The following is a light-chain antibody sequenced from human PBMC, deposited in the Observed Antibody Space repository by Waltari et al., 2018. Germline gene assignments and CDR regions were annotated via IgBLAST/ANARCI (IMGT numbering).Light chain of an antibody. CDR1: SSNIGRNP. Sequence: QSVLTQPPSASGTPGQRVTITCSGSSSNIGRNPVNWYQQLPGTAPKLLIYSNNQRPSGVPDRFSGSKSGTSASLAISGLQSEDEADYYCAACDNSLNGYVFGTGTKVTVL. CDR2: SNN. CDR3: AACDNSLNGYV. V-gene: IGLV1-44*01. J-gene: IGLJ1*01.